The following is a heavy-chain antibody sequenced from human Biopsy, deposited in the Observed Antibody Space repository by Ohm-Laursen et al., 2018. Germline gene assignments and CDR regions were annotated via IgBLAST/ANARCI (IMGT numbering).Heavy chain of an antibody. D-gene: IGHD6-19*01. CDR3: ARNTGWYGDLYYFDY. V-gene: IGHV1-46*01. J-gene: IGHJ4*02. CDR1: GYSFTSYY. CDR2: INPSGSTT. Sequence: ASVKVSCKASGYSFTSYYMHWVRQAPGQGLEWMGMINPSGSTTSYPQIFQGRVTMTRDTSKGTVYMELSSLRSADTAVYFCARNTGWYGDLYYFDYWGQGTPVTVSS.